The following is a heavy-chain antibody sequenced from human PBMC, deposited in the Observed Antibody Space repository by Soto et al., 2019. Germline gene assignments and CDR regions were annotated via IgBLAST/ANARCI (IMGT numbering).Heavy chain of an antibody. CDR1: GFSLNTNGMG. D-gene: IGHD1-7*01. V-gene: IGHV2-5*02. J-gene: IGHJ6*02. Sequence: QITLKESGPTLVRPTQTLTLTCSFSGFSLNTNGMGVGWIRQPPGKALEWLAFIYWDEDKGYSPSLKTRLTVTTDTSKNEVVLTLTTLDPVDTGTYYCAGWNYESGLDVWGQGTTVTVSS. CDR2: IYWDEDK. CDR3: AGWNYESGLDV.